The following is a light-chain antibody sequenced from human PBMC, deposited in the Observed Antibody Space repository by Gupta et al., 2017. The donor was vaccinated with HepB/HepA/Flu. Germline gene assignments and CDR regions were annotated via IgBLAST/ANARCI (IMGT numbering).Light chain of an antibody. CDR2: DAS. J-gene: IGKJ3*01. V-gene: IGKV1-33*01. CDR3: QQYDNLLIFT. CDR1: QDISNY. Sequence: DIQMSQSPSSLSASAGDSVTITCQASQDISNYLNWYQQKPGKAPKLMIYDASNLETGVPSRFSGSGSGTDFTFTISSLQPEDIATYYCQQYDNLLIFTFGPGTKVDIK.